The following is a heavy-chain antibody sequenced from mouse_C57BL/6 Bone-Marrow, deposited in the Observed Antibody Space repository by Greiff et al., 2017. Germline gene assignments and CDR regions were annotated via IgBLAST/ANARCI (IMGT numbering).Heavy chain of an antibody. D-gene: IGHD1-1*01. CDR3: ANYYGSSYRWYFDV. CDR1: GYTFTDYY. CDR2: IFPGSGST. J-gene: IGHJ1*03. Sequence: QVQLKQSGPELVKPGASVKISCKASGYTFTDYYINWVKQRPGQGLEWIGWIFPGSGSTYYNEKFKGKATLTVDKSSSTAYMLLSSLTSEDSAVYFCANYYGSSYRWYFDVWGTGTTVTVSS. V-gene: IGHV1-75*01.